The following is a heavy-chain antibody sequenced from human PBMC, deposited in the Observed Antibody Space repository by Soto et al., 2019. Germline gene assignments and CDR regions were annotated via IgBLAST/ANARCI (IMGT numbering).Heavy chain of an antibody. CDR2: ISAYNGNT. D-gene: IGHD2-15*01. J-gene: IGHJ5*01. CDR1: GYTFMRYG. V-gene: IGHV1-18*01. CDR3: ARGGVYCSGGSCPHNWFDP. Sequence: ASVKVSCKASGYTFMRYGISWVLKAPGQGHEWMGWISAYNGNTNYAQKLQGRVTMTTDTSKSTAYMELRNLRCDDTAVYYCARGGVYCSGGSCPHNWFDPWGQGSLVTDSS.